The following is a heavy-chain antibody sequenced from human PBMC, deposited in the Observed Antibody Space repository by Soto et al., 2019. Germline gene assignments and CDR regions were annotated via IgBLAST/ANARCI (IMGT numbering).Heavy chain of an antibody. V-gene: IGHV1-69*06. D-gene: IGHD3-22*01. Sequence: QVQLVQSGAEVKKPGSSVKVSCKASGGTFSSYAISWVRQAPGQGLEWMGGIIPISGTANYAQKFQGRVTITADKSTSTAYMELSSQISEDTAVYYCARGSPYDSSGYLSAEYFQHWGQGTLVTVCS. J-gene: IGHJ1*01. CDR1: GGTFSSYA. CDR3: ARGSPYDSSGYLSAEYFQH. CDR2: IIPISGTA.